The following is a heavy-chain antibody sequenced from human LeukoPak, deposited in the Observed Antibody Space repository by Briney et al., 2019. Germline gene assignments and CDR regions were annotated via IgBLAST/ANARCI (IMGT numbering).Heavy chain of an antibody. CDR1: GFTFSRYW. D-gene: IGHD2-2*01. CDR3: ARDWSVDATYYGADV. V-gene: IGHV3-7*01. J-gene: IGHJ6*02. CDR2: MNPDGNER. Sequence: PGGSLRLSCAVSGFTFSRYWMSWVRQAPGKGLQWVANMNPDGNERYFVDSVRGRFTISRDNAKNSLYLQMNSLRAKDTAVYYCARDWSVDATYYGADVWGQGTTATVSS.